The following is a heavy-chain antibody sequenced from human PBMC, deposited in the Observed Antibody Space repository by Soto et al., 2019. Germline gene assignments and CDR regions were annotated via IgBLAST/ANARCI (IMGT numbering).Heavy chain of an antibody. Sequence: GGSLRLSCAASGFTFSNAWMSWVRQAPGKGLEWVGRIKSKTDGGTTDYAAPVKGRFTISRDDSKNTLYLQMNSLKTEDTAVYYCTTDPVSSGYAPFYYYYGMDVWGQGTTVTVSS. J-gene: IGHJ6*02. CDR3: TTDPVSSGYAPFYYYYGMDV. D-gene: IGHD3-22*01. V-gene: IGHV3-15*01. CDR2: IKSKTDGGTT. CDR1: GFTFSNAW.